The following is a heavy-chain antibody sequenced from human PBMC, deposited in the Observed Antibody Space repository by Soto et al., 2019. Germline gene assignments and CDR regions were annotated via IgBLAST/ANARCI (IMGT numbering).Heavy chain of an antibody. J-gene: IGHJ6*02. CDR2: IIPIFGTA. D-gene: IGHD3-3*01. V-gene: IGHV1-69*13. CDR3: ARSLRYYDFWSGPYYYYGMDV. CDR1: GGTFSSYA. Sequence: SVKVSCKASGGTFSSYAISWVRQAPGQGLECMGGIIPIFGTANYAQKFQGRVTITADESTSTAYMELSSLRSEDTAVYYCARSLRYYDFWSGPYYYYGMDVWGQGTTVTVSS.